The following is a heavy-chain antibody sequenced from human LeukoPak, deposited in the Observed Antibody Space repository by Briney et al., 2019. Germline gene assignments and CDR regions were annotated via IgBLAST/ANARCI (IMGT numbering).Heavy chain of an antibody. Sequence: SETLSLTCTVSGGSISSSTYFWDWIRQPPGEGLEWIGTIYYSGTTYYNPSLKGRVTMSVDTSKNQFSLRLRSVTAADTAVHYCARRLGVAAAMDSWGQGTLVTVSS. CDR2: IYYSGTT. V-gene: IGHV4-39*01. CDR3: ARRLGVAAAMDS. CDR1: GGSISSSTYF. D-gene: IGHD6-13*01. J-gene: IGHJ4*02.